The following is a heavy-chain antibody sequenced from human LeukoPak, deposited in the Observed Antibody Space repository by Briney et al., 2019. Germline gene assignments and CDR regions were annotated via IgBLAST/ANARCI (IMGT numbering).Heavy chain of an antibody. D-gene: IGHD3-22*01. V-gene: IGHV3-23*01. CDR1: GFTFSSYE. Sequence: AGGSLRLSCAASGFTFSSYEMNWVRQAPGKGLEWVSAISGSGGSTYYADSVKGRFTISRDNSKNTLYLQMNSLRAEDTAVYYCAADHLTYYYDSSGPRDAFDIWGQGTMVTVSS. J-gene: IGHJ3*02. CDR3: AADHLTYYYDSSGPRDAFDI. CDR2: ISGSGGST.